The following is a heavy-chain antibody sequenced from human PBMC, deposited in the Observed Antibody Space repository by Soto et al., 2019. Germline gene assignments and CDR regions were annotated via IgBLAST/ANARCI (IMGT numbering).Heavy chain of an antibody. Sequence: SETLSLTCAISGVSISSNNWWTWVRQSPGKGLEWIGEIHHSESTNYNPSLNSRVTISVDKSKNQFSLKLTSVTAADTADYYCARTSYYDSTGYYNMDVWGQGTTVTVSS. CDR1: GVSISSNNW. CDR2: IHHSEST. V-gene: IGHV4-4*02. D-gene: IGHD3-22*01. J-gene: IGHJ6*02. CDR3: ARTSYYDSTGYYNMDV.